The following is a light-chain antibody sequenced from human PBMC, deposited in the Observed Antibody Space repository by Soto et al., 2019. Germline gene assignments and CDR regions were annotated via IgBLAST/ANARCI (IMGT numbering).Light chain of an antibody. CDR1: QDISRW. CDR2: DAS. J-gene: IGKJ1*01. Sequence: DMQMTQSPATLSASVGDRVSITCRASQDISRWLAWYQQKPGKAPKVLIWDASSLQRGVPSRFTGSGSGTEFTLTINGLQPDDFATYYCQQYNSYSWTFGQGTKVDIK. V-gene: IGKV1-5*01. CDR3: QQYNSYSWT.